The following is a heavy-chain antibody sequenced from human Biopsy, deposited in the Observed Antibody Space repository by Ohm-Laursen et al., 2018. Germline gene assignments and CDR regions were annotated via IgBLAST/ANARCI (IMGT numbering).Heavy chain of an antibody. V-gene: IGHV3-30*18. Sequence: SLRLSCSASGFTFSNYAMHWVRQAPGKGLEWVAVISYHGSDKYYAGSVQGRFIISRDNSNNTLYVQMNSLRHEGTAVYYCVKDVKERVGWFGYFDLWGRGTLVTVSS. CDR1: GFTFSNYA. J-gene: IGHJ2*01. D-gene: IGHD3-10*01. CDR2: ISYHGSDK. CDR3: VKDVKERVGWFGYFDL.